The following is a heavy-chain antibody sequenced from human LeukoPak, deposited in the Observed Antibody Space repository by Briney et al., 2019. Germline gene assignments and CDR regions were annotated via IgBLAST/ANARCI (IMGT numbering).Heavy chain of an antibody. Sequence: GASVTVSYKASGYTFIIHGISWVRQAPGQGREGMGGSSAYNGNTNYVQKVQGRVTMTTATSTSTAYMEVRSLRSGDTAVYYCARDVSDFWSFSKYYYMDVWGKGTTVTVSS. D-gene: IGHD3-3*01. CDR1: GYTFIIHG. CDR2: SSAYNGNT. CDR3: ARDVSDFWSFSKYYYMDV. J-gene: IGHJ6*03. V-gene: IGHV1-18*01.